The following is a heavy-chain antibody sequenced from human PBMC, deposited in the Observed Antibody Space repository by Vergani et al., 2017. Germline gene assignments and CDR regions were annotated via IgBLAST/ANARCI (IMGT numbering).Heavy chain of an antibody. CDR3: AGVKYYDSVTGSRQGGFDP. CDR1: GYSISSGYY. V-gene: IGHV4-38-2*02. CDR2: IYHSGST. D-gene: IGHD3-9*01. Sequence: QVQLQASGPGLVKPSETLSLTCTVSGYSISSGYYWGWIRQPPARGLEWIGSIYHSGSTYYNPSLKSRVTISVDTSKNQFSLKRSSVTAADPAGYYWAGVKYYDSVTGSRQGGFDPWGQGTLVTVSS. J-gene: IGHJ5*02.